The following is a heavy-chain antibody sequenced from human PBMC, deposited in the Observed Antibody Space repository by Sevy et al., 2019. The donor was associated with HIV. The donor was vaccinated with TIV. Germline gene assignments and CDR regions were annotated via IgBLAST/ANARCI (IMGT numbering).Heavy chain of an antibody. CDR1: GGSISSGGYS. J-gene: IGHJ3*01. D-gene: IGHD3-22*01. Sequence: SETLSLTCAVSGGSISSGGYSWSWIRQPPGKGLEWIGYIYHSGSTYYNPSLKSRVTISVDRSKNQFSLKLSSVTAADTAVYYCARVMRNVDYDSSYAFDFWGQGTMVTVSS. CDR3: ARVMRNVDYDSSYAFDF. CDR2: IYHSGST. V-gene: IGHV4-30-2*01.